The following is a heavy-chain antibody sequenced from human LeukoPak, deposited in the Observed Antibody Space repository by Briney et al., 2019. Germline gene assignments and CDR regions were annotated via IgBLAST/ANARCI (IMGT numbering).Heavy chain of an antibody. J-gene: IGHJ4*02. CDR1: GYSISSGYY. V-gene: IGHV4-38-2*02. CDR3: ARGGEMATILSDY. Sequence: PSETLSLTCTVSGYSISSGYYWGWIRQPPGKGLEWIGSIYHSGSTYYNPSLKSRVTISVDTSKNQFSLKLSSVTAADTAVYYCARGGEMATILSDYWGQGTLVTVSS. D-gene: IGHD5-24*01. CDR2: IYHSGST.